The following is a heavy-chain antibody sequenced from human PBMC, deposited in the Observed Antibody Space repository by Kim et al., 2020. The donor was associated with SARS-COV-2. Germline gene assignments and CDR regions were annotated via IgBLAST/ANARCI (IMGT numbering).Heavy chain of an antibody. J-gene: IGHJ4*02. D-gene: IGHD6-19*01. V-gene: IGHV3-21*01. CDR3: ARVAYSSGWDYFDY. Sequence: ADSVKGRFTIARDNAKNSLYLQMNSLRAEDTAVYYCARVAYSSGWDYFDYWGQGTLVTVSS.